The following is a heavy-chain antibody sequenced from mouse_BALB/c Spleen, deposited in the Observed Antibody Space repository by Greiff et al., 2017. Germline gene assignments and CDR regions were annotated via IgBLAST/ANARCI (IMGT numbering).Heavy chain of an antibody. J-gene: IGHJ4*01. Sequence: VQLQQSGPELVKPGASVKISCKASGYAFSSSWMNWVKQRPGQGLEWIGRIYPGDGDTNYNGKFKGKATLTADKSSSTAYMQLSSLTSVDSAVYFCARTHYDDAMDYWGQGTSVTVSS. CDR2: IYPGDGDT. CDR3: ARTHYDDAMDY. D-gene: IGHD2-4*01. CDR1: GYAFSSSW. V-gene: IGHV1-82*01.